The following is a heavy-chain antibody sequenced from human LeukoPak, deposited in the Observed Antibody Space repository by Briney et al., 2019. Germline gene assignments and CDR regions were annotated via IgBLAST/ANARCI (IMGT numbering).Heavy chain of an antibody. V-gene: IGHV3-23*01. CDR3: ARVDSGNYDY. Sequence: GSLILSCAASGFRFSSYVMSWVRQAPGKGLEYVSSIDGSDGASHYADSVKGRFTISRDNSKNTLFLQMNSLRVEDTAVYYCARVDSGNYDYWGQGTLLTVSS. CDR2: IDGSDGAS. D-gene: IGHD1-26*01. J-gene: IGHJ4*02. CDR1: GFRFSSYV.